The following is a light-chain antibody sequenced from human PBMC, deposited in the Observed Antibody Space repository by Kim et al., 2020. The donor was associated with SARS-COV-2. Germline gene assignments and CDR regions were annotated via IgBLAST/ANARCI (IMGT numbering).Light chain of an antibody. Sequence: WYPGERATLAGRASQSVSSYLAWYQQKPGQAPRLLIYDASNRATGIPARFSGSGSGTDFTLTISSLEPEDFAVSYCQQRSNWPLTFGGGTKVDIK. CDR3: QQRSNWPLT. CDR1: QSVSSY. V-gene: IGKV3-11*01. J-gene: IGKJ4*01. CDR2: DAS.